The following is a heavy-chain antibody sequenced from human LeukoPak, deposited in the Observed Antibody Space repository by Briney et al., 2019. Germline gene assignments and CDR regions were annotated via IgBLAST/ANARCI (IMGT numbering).Heavy chain of an antibody. CDR2: IQYDGSDE. D-gene: IGHD3-3*01. Sequence: GGSLRLSCAASGFTFSSYGMHWVRQAPGKGLEWVAFIQYDGSDEHYADSVKGRFTISRDNSKNTLYLQMNSLRAEDTAVYYCAKDANYDFWSGLGLNYYYYYMDVWGKGTTVTVSS. J-gene: IGHJ6*03. CDR3: AKDANYDFWSGLGLNYYYYYMDV. V-gene: IGHV3-30*02. CDR1: GFTFSSYG.